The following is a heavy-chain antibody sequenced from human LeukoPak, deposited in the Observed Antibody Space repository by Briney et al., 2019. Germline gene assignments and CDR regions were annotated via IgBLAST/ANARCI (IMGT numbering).Heavy chain of an antibody. Sequence: ASVTVSCNSSGYNFNDYFIHGVRQAPGQGLEYMGWFSSQWGGTKYAQKFQGSVTMTTDTSINTVYMQLSGLVSDDPSAYYCARHAAHDIGVDFDFWGWGPVIPVSS. D-gene: IGHD2-15*01. CDR1: GYNFNDYF. CDR2: FSSQWGGT. V-gene: IGHV1-2*02. J-gene: IGHJ4*02. CDR3: ARHAAHDIGVDFDF.